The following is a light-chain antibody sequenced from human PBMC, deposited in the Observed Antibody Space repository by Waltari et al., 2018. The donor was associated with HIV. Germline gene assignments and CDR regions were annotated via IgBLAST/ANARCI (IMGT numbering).Light chain of an antibody. CDR3: MQALQTPYT. Sequence: DIVMTQSPLSLPVTPGEPASLSCRSSQSLLHSNGYNYLDWYLQKPGQSPQLLIYLGSNRASGGPDRFSGSGAGTDFTLKISRVEAEDVGVYYCMQALQTPYTFGQGTKLEIK. J-gene: IGKJ2*01. V-gene: IGKV2-28*01. CDR1: QSLLHSNGYNY. CDR2: LGS.